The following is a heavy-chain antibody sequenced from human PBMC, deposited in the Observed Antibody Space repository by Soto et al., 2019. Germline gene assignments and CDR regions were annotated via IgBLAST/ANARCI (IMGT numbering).Heavy chain of an antibody. CDR1: GFTFSYYW. Sequence: EVQLVESGGGLVQPGESLRLSCAASGFTFSYYWMHWVRQAPGKGLVWVSRIHSDGSSTTYADSVKDRFTISRDNARNTLYLQMNSLRAEGTAVYYCARVDRGAFDLWGQGTVLTVSS. J-gene: IGHJ3*01. V-gene: IGHV3-74*03. CDR3: ARVDRGAFDL. CDR2: IHSDGSST. D-gene: IGHD1-26*01.